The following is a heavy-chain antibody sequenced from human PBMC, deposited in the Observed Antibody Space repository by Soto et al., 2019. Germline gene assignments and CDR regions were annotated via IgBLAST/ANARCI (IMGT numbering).Heavy chain of an antibody. V-gene: IGHV4-31*03. J-gene: IGHJ3*02. CDR1: GGSISSGGYY. Sequence: SETLSLTCTVSGGSISSGGYYWSWVRQHPGKGLEWIGYIYYSGSTYYNPSLKSRVTISVDTSKNQFSLKLSSVTAADTAVYYCARDYYDSSGYYYTRDAFDIWGQGTMVTVSS. CDR2: IYYSGST. CDR3: ARDYYDSSGYYYTRDAFDI. D-gene: IGHD3-22*01.